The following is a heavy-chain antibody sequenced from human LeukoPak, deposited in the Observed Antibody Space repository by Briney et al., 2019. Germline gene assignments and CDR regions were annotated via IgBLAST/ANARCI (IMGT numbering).Heavy chain of an antibody. J-gene: IGHJ4*02. CDR2: INHSGST. Sequence: SETLSLTCAVYGGSFSGYYWSWIRQPPGKGLEWIGEINHSGSTNYNPSLKSRVTISVDTSKNQFSLKLSSVTAADTAVYYCARLAFAAGPIWGQGTLVTVSS. V-gene: IGHV4-34*01. CDR3: ARLAFAAGPI. D-gene: IGHD3-3*02. CDR1: GGSFSGYY.